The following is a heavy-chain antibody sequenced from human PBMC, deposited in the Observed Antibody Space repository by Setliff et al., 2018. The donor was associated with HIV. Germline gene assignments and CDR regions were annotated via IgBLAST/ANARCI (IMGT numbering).Heavy chain of an antibody. CDR3: ARTYYYDASGYYRPFDI. CDR2: ISGSGSVI. D-gene: IGHD3-22*01. CDR1: GFTFSDDY. V-gene: IGHV3-11*01. J-gene: IGHJ3*02. Sequence: LRLSCAASGFTFSDDYMSWIRQIPGKGLEWVSYISGSGSVIFYADSVKGRFTISRDNAKNSLYLQMNSLRAEDTAVYYCARTYYYDASGYYRPFDIWGQGTMVTVSS.